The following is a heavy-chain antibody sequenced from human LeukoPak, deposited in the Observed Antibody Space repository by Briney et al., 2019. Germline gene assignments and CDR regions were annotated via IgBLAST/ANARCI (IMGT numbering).Heavy chain of an antibody. CDR2: VYYRGNT. D-gene: IGHD6-25*01. CDR3: ARVAAHWFDP. CDR1: GGSISSGDYY. J-gene: IGHJ5*02. Sequence: SETLSLTCTVSGGSISSGDYYWSWIRQPPGKGLEWIGFVYYRGNTYYNPSLKSRVTISIDTVKDQFSLRLNSVTAADTAVYYCARVAAHWFDPWGQGTLVTVSS. V-gene: IGHV4-30-4*01.